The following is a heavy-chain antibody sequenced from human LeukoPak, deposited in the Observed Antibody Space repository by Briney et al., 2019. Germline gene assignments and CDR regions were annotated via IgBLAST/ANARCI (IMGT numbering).Heavy chain of an antibody. CDR1: GFTFSSYA. V-gene: IGHV3-30*04. CDR2: ISYDGSNK. Sequence: GGSLRLSCAASGFTFSSYAMHWVRQAPGKGLEWVAVISYDGSNKYYADSVKGRFTISRDNSKNTLYLQMNSLRAEDTAVYYCARVYGSGSYPPRGMDVWGQGTTVTVSS. J-gene: IGHJ6*02. D-gene: IGHD3-10*01. CDR3: ARVYGSGSYPPRGMDV.